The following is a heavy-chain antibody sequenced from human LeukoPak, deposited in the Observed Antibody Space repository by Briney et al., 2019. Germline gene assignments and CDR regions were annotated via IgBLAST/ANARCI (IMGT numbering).Heavy chain of an antibody. D-gene: IGHD6-19*01. J-gene: IGHJ4*02. Sequence: SSETLSLTCTVSGGPISSGGYYWSWIRQPPGKGLEWIGEIYHSGSTNYNPSLKSRVTISVDKSKNQFSLKLSSVTAADTAVYYCARVGYTSQWLANKENYFDYWGQGTLVTVSS. CDR3: ARVGYTSQWLANKENYFDY. CDR2: IYHSGST. V-gene: IGHV4-39*07. CDR1: GGPISSGGYY.